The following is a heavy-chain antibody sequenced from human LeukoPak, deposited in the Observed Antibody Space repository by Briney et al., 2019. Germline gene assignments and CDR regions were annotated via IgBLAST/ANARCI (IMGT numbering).Heavy chain of an antibody. Sequence: GGSLRLSCSASGFTFNTYAMSWVRQAPGKGLEGVATLRGSDGYPYYADSVKGRFTIYRDNSNNALYLQMNSLRAEDTAVFYCAKGRLDPNLVLDHWGQGTLVTVSS. CDR2: LRGSDGYP. CDR1: GFTFNTYA. V-gene: IGHV3-23*01. J-gene: IGHJ4*02. D-gene: IGHD2-8*02. CDR3: AKGRLDPNLVLDH.